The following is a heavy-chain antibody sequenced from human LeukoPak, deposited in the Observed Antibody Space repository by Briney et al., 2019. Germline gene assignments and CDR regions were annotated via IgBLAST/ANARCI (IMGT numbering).Heavy chain of an antibody. CDR3: AGVGNYYDSSGYYVDY. V-gene: IGHV4-61*02. CDR2: IYTSGST. Sequence: SQTLSLTCTVSGGSISSGTYYWSWIRQPAGKGLEWIGRIYTSGSTNYNPSLKSRVTISVDTSKNQFSLKLSSVTAADTAVYYCAGVGNYYDSSGYYVDYWGQGTLVTVSS. CDR1: GGSISSGTYY. J-gene: IGHJ4*02. D-gene: IGHD3-22*01.